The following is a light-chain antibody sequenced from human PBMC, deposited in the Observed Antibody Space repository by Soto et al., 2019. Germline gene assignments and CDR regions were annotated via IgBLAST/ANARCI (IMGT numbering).Light chain of an antibody. CDR1: SSNIGAGYD. J-gene: IGLJ1*01. CDR3: QYYDRSLTGPNYV. V-gene: IGLV1-40*01. CDR2: GNS. Sequence: VLTQPPSVSVAPGQGVTISCTGSSSNIGAGYDGHWYQQLPGTAPKLLIYGNSNLPSGVPYRFSGSKSCTSVSLAITGLQAEDEADYYCQYYDRSLTGPNYVFGDGT.